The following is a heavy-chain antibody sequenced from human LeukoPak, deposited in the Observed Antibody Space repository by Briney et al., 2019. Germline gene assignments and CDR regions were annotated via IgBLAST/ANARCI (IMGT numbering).Heavy chain of an antibody. J-gene: IGHJ5*02. D-gene: IGHD6-25*01. CDR1: GFPFSAYA. CDR3: AKESSGYPNWFDP. V-gene: IGHV3-23*01. CDR2: ISGSGGST. Sequence: HPGGSLRLSCAASGFPFSAYAMSWVRQAPGKGLDWVSAISGSGGSTYYAGSVKGRFTISRDNSKNTLYLQMNSLRAEDTAVYYCAKESSGYPNWFDPWGQGTLVTVSS.